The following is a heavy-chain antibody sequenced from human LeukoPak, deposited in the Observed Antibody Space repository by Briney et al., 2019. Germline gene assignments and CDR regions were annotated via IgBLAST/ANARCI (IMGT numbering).Heavy chain of an antibody. CDR2: ISAYNGNT. J-gene: IGHJ5*02. CDR3: ARGGKRITMVRGTSGWFDP. V-gene: IGHV1-18*01. Sequence: ASVKVSCKASGYTFTSYGISWVRQAPGQGLEWMGWISAYNGNTNYAQKLQGRVTMTTDTSTSTAYMELRSLRSDDTAVYYCARGGKRITMVRGTSGWFDPWGQGTLVTVSS. CDR1: GYTFTSYG. D-gene: IGHD3-10*01.